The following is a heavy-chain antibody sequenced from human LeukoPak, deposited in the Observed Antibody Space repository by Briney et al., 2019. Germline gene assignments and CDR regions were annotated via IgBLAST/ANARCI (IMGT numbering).Heavy chain of an antibody. CDR2: INHSGST. D-gene: IGHD4-17*01. CDR3: ARLVDYGYRNPGY. CDR1: GGSFSGYY. Sequence: PSETLSLTCAVYGGSFSGYYWSWIRQPPGKGLEWIGEINHSGSTNYNPSLKSRVTISVDTSKNQFSLKLSSVTAADTAVYYCARLVDYGYRNPGYWGQGTLVTVSS. J-gene: IGHJ4*02. V-gene: IGHV4-34*01.